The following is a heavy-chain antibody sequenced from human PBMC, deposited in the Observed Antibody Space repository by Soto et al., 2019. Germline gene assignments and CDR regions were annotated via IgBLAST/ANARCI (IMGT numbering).Heavy chain of an antibody. V-gene: IGHV1-69*01. Sequence: QVHLVQSGAEVKKPGSSVKVSCKASGGTFGSYVISWVRQAPGQGLEWMGGIIPISGTPNYAQKFQGRVTIIADGSTSTVYMELRSLRSEDTAVYYCARAGFSGSYFSHRGQGTLVTVSS. D-gene: IGHD1-26*01. CDR1: GGTFGSYV. CDR2: IIPISGTP. J-gene: IGHJ4*02. CDR3: ARAGFSGSYFSH.